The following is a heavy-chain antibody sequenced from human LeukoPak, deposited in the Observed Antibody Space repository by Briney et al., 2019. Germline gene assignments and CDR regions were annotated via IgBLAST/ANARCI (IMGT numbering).Heavy chain of an antibody. CDR2: ISGSGGST. J-gene: IGHJ4*02. CDR1: GFIFDGNG. Sequence: GASLRLSCVASGFIFDGNGMSWVRQAPGKGLEWVSAISGSGGSTYYADSVKGRFTISRDNSKITLYLQMNSLRAEDTAVYYCAKDRNDGYFDYWGQGTLVTVSS. V-gene: IGHV3-23*01. CDR3: AKDRNDGYFDY.